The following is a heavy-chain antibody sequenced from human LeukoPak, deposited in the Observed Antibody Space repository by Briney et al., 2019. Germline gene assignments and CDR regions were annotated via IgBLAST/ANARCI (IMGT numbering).Heavy chain of an antibody. CDR2: IKLDGSEK. D-gene: IGHD3-3*01. J-gene: IGHJ4*02. V-gene: IGHV3-7*03. Sequence: GGSLRFSCAASGFTFSDYWIHWVRQAPGKGLEWVANIKLDGSEKNYVDSVKGRFTISRDNTKNSLYLQMNSLRVEDTAVFYCARDQYDTWSRRGNFDSWGQGTLVIVSS. CDR3: ARDQYDTWSRRGNFDS. CDR1: GFTFSDYW.